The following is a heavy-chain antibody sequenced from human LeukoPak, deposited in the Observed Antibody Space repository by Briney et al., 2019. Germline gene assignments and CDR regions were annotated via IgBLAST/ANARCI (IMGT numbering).Heavy chain of an antibody. CDR2: IYSDGST. Sequence: PGGSLRLSCAASGFTFSSYAMSWVRQAPGKGLEWVSVIYSDGSTYYADSVKGRFTISRDNAKNTLYLQMNSMRAEDTAVYYCARIAAAGTRVGYYYYGMDVWGQGTTVTVSS. CDR1: GFTFSSYA. D-gene: IGHD6-13*01. V-gene: IGHV3-66*01. CDR3: ARIAAAGTRVGYYYYGMDV. J-gene: IGHJ6*02.